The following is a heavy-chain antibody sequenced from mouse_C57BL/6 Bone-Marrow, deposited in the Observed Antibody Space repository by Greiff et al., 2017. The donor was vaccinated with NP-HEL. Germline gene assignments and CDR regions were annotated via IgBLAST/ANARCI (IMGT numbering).Heavy chain of an antibody. Sequence: VKLQESGPGLVQPSQSLSITCTVSGFSLTSYGVHWVRQSPGKGLEWLGVIWSGGSTDYNAAFISRLSISKDNSKSQVFFKMNSLQADDTAIYYCARKGLRRFYAMDYWGQGTSVTVSS. CDR3: ARKGLRRFYAMDY. CDR2: IWSGGST. D-gene: IGHD2-4*01. J-gene: IGHJ4*01. CDR1: GFSLTSYG. V-gene: IGHV2-2*01.